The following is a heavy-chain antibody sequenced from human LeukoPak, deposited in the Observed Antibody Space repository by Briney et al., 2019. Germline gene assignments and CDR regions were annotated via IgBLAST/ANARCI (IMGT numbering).Heavy chain of an antibody. CDR2: IIPIFGTA. CDR3: LRFLVWVFYYYYMDV. CDR1: GGTFSSYA. Sequence: SVKVSCKASGGTFSSYAISWVRQAPGQGLEWMGGIIPIFGTANYAQKFQGRVTITADESTSTAYMELSSLRSEDTAVYYFLRFLVWVFYYYYMDVWGKGTTVTVSS. D-gene: IGHD3-3*01. J-gene: IGHJ6*03. V-gene: IGHV1-69*01.